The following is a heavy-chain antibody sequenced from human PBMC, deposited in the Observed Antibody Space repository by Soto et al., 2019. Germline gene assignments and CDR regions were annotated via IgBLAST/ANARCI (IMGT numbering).Heavy chain of an antibody. CDR3: ASPLAARQNYYYGMDV. CDR1: GFAFSSYA. D-gene: IGHD6-6*01. V-gene: IGHV3-23*01. CDR2: ISGSGGST. J-gene: IGHJ6*02. Sequence: EVQLLESGGGLVQPGGSLILSCAACGFAFSSYAMSWLRQAPGKGLEWVSAISGSGGSTYYADSVKGRFTISRDNSKNTLYLQMNSLRAEDTAVYYCASPLAARQNYYYGMDVWGQGTTVTVSS.